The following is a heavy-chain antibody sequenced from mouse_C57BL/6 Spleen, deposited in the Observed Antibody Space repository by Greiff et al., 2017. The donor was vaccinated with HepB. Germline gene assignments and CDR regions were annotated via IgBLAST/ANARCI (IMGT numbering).Heavy chain of an antibody. V-gene: IGHV1-72*01. CDR1: GYTFTSYW. Sequence: VKQSCKASGYTFTSYWMHWVKQRPGRGLEWIGRIDPNSGGTKYNEKFKSKATLTVDKPSSTAYMQLSSLTSEDSAVYYCAREKITTVVAPDYWGQGTTLTVSS. CDR2: IDPNSGGT. J-gene: IGHJ2*01. D-gene: IGHD1-1*01. CDR3: AREKITTVVAPDY.